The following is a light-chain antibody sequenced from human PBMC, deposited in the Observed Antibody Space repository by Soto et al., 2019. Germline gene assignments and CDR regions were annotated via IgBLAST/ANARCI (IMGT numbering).Light chain of an antibody. V-gene: IGKV3-15*01. Sequence: IVMTQSPATLSVSPGERATLSCRASESVSNKLVWYQRRPGQAPRLLIYGASTRASGIPDRFSGSGSGTDFSLTISSLQSEDFAVYYCQQYTNWPPWTFGQGTKVDIK. CDR2: GAS. CDR3: QQYTNWPPWT. CDR1: ESVSNK. J-gene: IGKJ1*01.